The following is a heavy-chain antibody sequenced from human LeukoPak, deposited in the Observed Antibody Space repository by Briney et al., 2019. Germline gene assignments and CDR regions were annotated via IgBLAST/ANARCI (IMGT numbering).Heavy chain of an antibody. CDR1: GFTFSSYG. V-gene: IGHV3-30*03. D-gene: IGHD2-21*02. J-gene: IGHJ4*02. CDR2: ISYDGSNK. CDR3: ARDRIVVVTATFDY. Sequence: HPGGSLRLSCAASGFTFSSYGMHWVRQAPGKGLEWVAVISYDGSNKYYADSVKGRFTISRDNSKNTLYLQMNSLRAEDTAVYYCARDRIVVVTATFDYWGQGTLVTVSS.